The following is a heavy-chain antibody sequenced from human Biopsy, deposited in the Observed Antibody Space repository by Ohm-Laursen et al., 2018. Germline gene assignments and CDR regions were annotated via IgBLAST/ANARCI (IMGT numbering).Heavy chain of an antibody. V-gene: IGHV3-33*01. CDR3: ARWEVGYSANDLRFDY. CDR2: IWFDETNK. CDR1: GFTLNKHG. J-gene: IGHJ4*02. D-gene: IGHD5-12*01. Sequence: SLRLSCAASGFTLNKHGMHWVRQAPGKGLEWVAVIWFDETNKHYADSVKGRFTISRDNSKNMLYLQMNTLRDADTAVYYCARWEVGYSANDLRFDYWGQGTLVTVSS.